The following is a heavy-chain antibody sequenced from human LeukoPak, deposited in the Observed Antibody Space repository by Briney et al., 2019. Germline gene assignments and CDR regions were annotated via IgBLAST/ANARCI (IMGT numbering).Heavy chain of an antibody. CDR1: GFTFSNAW. D-gene: IGHD3-9*01. CDR3: ADILTGSTDY. V-gene: IGHV3-30-3*01. Sequence: GGSLRLSCAASGFTFSNAWMSWVRQAPGKGLEWVAVISYDGSNKYYADSVKGRFTISRDNSKNTLYLQMNSLRAEDTAVYYCADILTGSTDYWGQGTLVTVSS. J-gene: IGHJ4*02. CDR2: ISYDGSNK.